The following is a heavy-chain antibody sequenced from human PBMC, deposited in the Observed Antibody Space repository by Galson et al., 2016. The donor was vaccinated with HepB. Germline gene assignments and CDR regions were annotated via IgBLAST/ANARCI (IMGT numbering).Heavy chain of an antibody. V-gene: IGHV3-23*01. Sequence: VRQAPGKGLEWVSGISGGSIGIYYAVPVRGRFTISRDNSKNTLYLQMNSLRVEDTGVCYCAKAAGRAADGLNFDSWGQGTLVSVSS. CDR2: ISGGSIGI. D-gene: IGHD6-13*01. J-gene: IGHJ4*02. CDR3: AKAAGRAADGLNFDS.